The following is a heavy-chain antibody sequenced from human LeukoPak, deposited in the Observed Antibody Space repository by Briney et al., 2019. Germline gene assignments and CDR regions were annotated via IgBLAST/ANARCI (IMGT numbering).Heavy chain of an antibody. D-gene: IGHD1-26*01. V-gene: IGHV4-59*01. CDR3: ARASGSYGYCYYYYMDV. CDR1: GGSIGSYY. J-gene: IGHJ6*03. Sequence: SETLSLTCTVSGGSIGSYYWSWIRQPPGKGLEWIGYIYYSGSTNYNPSLKSRVTISVDTSKNQFSLKLSSVTAADTAVYYCARASGSYGYCYYYYMDVWGKGTTVTVSS. CDR2: IYYSGST.